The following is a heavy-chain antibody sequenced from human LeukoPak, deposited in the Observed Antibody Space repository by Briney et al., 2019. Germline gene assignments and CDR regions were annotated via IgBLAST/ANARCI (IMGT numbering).Heavy chain of an antibody. J-gene: IGHJ4*02. V-gene: IGHV4-39*01. Sequence: SETLSLTCTVSGGSISSSGYYWGWIRQPPGKGLEWIGTIYYSGTTYYNPSLKSRVTISVDTSKNQFSLKLSSVTAADTAVYYCARQKGNFDYWGRGTLVTVSS. D-gene: IGHD3-10*01. CDR3: ARQKGNFDY. CDR2: IYYSGTT. CDR1: GGSISSSGYY.